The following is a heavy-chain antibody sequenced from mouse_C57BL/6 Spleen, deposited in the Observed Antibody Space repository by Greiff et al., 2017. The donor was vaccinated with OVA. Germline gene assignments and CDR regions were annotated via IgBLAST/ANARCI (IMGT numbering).Heavy chain of an antibody. J-gene: IGHJ2*01. CDR2: INPGSGGT. Sequence: QVQLKQSGAELVRPGTSVKVSCKASGYAFTNYLIEWVKQRPGQGLEWIGVINPGSGGTNYNEKFKGKATLTADKSSSTAYMQLSSVTSEDSAVYFCARRGDYYDFDYWGQGTTLTVSS. CDR3: ARRGDYYDFDY. D-gene: IGHD2-1*01. CDR1: GYAFTNYL. V-gene: IGHV1-54*01.